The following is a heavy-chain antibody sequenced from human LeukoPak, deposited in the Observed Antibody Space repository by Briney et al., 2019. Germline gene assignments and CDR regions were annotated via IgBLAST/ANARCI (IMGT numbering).Heavy chain of an antibody. D-gene: IGHD3-9*01. J-gene: IGHJ5*02. CDR1: GFTFSSYG. CDR3: AKDHLSWNDILTGYTNWFDP. Sequence: GGSLRPSCAASGFTFSSYGMHWVRQAPGKGLEWVAFIRDDGSNKYYADSVKGRFIISRDNSKNTLYLQMNSLRAEDTAVYYCAKDHLSWNDILTGYTNWFDPWGQGTLVTVSS. CDR2: IRDDGSNK. V-gene: IGHV3-30*02.